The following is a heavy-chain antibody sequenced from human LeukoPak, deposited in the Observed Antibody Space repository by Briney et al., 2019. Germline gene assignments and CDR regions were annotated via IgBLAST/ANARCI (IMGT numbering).Heavy chain of an antibody. V-gene: IGHV1-46*01. CDR1: GYIFTTYY. Sequence: ASVKVSCKASGYIFTTYYMNWVRQATGQGLEWMGIINPSSGSTSYAQKFQGRVTMTRDMSTSTAYMEMSSLRSEDTAVYYCARCDHFEVAAKRDWYFDLWGRGTLVTVSS. CDR3: ARCDHFEVAAKRDWYFDL. D-gene: IGHD2-15*01. J-gene: IGHJ2*01. CDR2: INPSSGST.